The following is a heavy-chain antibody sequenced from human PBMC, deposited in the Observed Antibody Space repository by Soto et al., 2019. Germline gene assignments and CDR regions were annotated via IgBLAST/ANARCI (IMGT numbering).Heavy chain of an antibody. CDR1: GGSISSGGYY. D-gene: IGHD3-22*01. J-gene: IGHJ4*02. CDR3: ARARLRVVITPFDY. CDR2: IYYSGST. V-gene: IGHV4-31*03. Sequence: PSETLSLTCTVSGGSISSGGYYWSWIRQHPGKGLEWIGYIYYSGSTNYNPSLKSRVTISVDTSKNQFSLKLSSVTAADTAVYYCARARLRVVITPFDYWGQGTLVTVSS.